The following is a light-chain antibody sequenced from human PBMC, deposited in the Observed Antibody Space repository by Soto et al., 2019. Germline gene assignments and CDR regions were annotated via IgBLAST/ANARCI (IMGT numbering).Light chain of an antibody. V-gene: IGLV2-14*01. J-gene: IGLJ3*02. CDR3: SSYTSGSTWV. CDR1: SSDVGGYNY. CDR2: EVS. Sequence: QSALTQPASVSGSPGQSITISCTGTSSDVGGYNYVSWYQQHPGKAPKLMIYEVSNRPSGVSNRFSGSKYGNTASLTISGLQAEDEADYYCSSYTSGSTWVFGGGTKVTVL.